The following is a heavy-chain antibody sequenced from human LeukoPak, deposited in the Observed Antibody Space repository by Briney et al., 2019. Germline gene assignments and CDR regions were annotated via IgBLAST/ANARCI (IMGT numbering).Heavy chain of an antibody. J-gene: IGHJ6*02. D-gene: IGHD2-15*01. Sequence: ASVKVSCTASGYTFTSYGVSWVRQAPGQGLEWMGWINVYDGNTKYGQNLQGRVTMTTDTSTSTAYMELRSLGSDDTAVYYCARDSGYCSGDSCNYYYGMDVWGQGTTVTVSS. V-gene: IGHV1-18*01. CDR2: INVYDGNT. CDR1: GYTFTSYG. CDR3: ARDSGYCSGDSCNYYYGMDV.